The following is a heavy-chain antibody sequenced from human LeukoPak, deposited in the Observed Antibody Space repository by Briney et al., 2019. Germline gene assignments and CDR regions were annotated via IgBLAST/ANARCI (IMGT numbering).Heavy chain of an antibody. J-gene: IGHJ5*02. CDR3: ARKGVYCSSTSCHHWFDP. V-gene: IGHV1-2*02. Sequence: EWMGXXXPNSGGTNYAQKFQGRVTMTRDTSISTAYMELSRLRSDDTAVYYCARKGVYCSSTSCHHWFDPWGQGTLVTVSS. D-gene: IGHD2-2*01. CDR2: XXPNSGGT.